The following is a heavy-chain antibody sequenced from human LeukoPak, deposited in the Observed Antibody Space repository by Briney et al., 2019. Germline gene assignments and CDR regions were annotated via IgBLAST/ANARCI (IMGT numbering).Heavy chain of an antibody. CDR3: AHTTREGSDCYFDY. J-gene: IGHJ4*02. CDR1: VDSISSYY. V-gene: IGHV4-59*01. D-gene: IGHD2-21*02. Sequence: PSETLSLTCTVSVDSISSYYWSWIRQPPGKGLEWIGYIYYSGSTNYNPSLKSRVTISVDTSKNQFSLKLSSVTAADTAVYYCAHTTREGSDCYFDYWGQGTLVTVSS. CDR2: IYYSGST.